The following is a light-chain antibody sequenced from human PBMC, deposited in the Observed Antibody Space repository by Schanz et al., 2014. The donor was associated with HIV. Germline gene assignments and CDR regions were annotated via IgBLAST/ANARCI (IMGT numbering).Light chain of an antibody. J-gene: IGKJ1*01. Sequence: DIQMTQSPSTLSASIGDRVTLTCRASQSISEWLAWYQQKSGKAPNLLISEASTSESGVPSRFSGSGSGTEFTLTINNLQPDDFATYYCQQYAVSSWTFGLGTRVQSK. CDR1: QSISEW. CDR2: EAS. V-gene: IGKV1-5*03. CDR3: QQYAVSSWT.